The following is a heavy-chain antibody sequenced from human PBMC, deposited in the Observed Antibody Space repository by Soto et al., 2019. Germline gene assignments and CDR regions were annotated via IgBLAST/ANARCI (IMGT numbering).Heavy chain of an antibody. D-gene: IGHD3-3*01. V-gene: IGHV3-30*03. Sequence: QVQLVESGGGVVQPGRSLRLSCAASGFTFSSYGMHWVRQAPGKGLEWVAVISYDGSNKYYADSVKGRFTISRDNSKNTLYLQMNSLRAEDTAVYYCATEDSGSDFWSGSNYYYYGMDVWGQGTTVTVSS. CDR1: GFTFSSYG. J-gene: IGHJ6*02. CDR2: ISYDGSNK. CDR3: ATEDSGSDFWSGSNYYYYGMDV.